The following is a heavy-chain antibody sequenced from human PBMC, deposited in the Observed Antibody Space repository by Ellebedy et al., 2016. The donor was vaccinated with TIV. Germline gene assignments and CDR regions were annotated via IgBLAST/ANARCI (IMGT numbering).Heavy chain of an antibody. CDR2: ISGSGDT. Sequence: GESLKISCAASGFAVSSNGMSWVRQVPGKGLEWGSGISGSGDTDYADSVKGRFTISRDNSKNTLYLQMNSLRAEDTAVYYCARDFSSSWYWGLHYWGQGTLVTVSS. D-gene: IGHD6-13*01. CDR3: ARDFSSSWYWGLHY. V-gene: IGHV3-66*01. CDR1: GFAVSSNG. J-gene: IGHJ4*02.